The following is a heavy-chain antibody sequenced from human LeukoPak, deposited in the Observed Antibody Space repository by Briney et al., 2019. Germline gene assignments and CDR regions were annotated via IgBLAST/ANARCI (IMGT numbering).Heavy chain of an antibody. J-gene: IGHJ4*02. CDR2: IIPILGIA. CDR1: GGTFSSYA. V-gene: IGHV1-69*04. D-gene: IGHD6-13*01. CDR3: ARVGSSSWTHDY. Sequence: SVKVSCKASGGTFSSYAISWVRQAPGQGLEWMGRIIPILGIANYAQKFQGRVTITADKSTSTAYMELSSLRSEDTAVYYCARVGSSSWTHDYWGQGTLVTVSS.